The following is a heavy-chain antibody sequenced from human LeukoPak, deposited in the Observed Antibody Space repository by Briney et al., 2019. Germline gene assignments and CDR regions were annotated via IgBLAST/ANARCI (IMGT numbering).Heavy chain of an antibody. V-gene: IGHV3-53*01. D-gene: IGHD4-17*01. CDR1: GFTVSSNY. CDR2: IYSGGST. J-gene: IGHJ4*02. Sequence: PGGSLRLSCAASGFTVSSNYMSWVRQAPGKGLEWVSVIYSGGSTYYADSVKGRFTISRDNSKNTLYLQMNSLRAEDTAVYYCARDRPDYGVDYWGQGTLVTVSS. CDR3: ARDRPDYGVDY.